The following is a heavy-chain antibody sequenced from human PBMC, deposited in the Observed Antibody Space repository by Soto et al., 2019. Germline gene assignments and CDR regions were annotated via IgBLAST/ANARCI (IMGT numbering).Heavy chain of an antibody. V-gene: IGHV1-18*01. D-gene: IGHD4-17*01. CDR3: ARVHDYGDYGLYYGMDV. CDR2: ISAYNGNT. J-gene: IGHJ6*02. Sequence: ASVKVSCKASGYTFTSYGISWVRQAPGQGLEWMGWISAYNGNTNYAQKLQGRVTMTTDTSTSTAYMELRSLRSDDTAVYYCARVHDYGDYGLYYGMDVWGQGTTVTVS. CDR1: GYTFTSYG.